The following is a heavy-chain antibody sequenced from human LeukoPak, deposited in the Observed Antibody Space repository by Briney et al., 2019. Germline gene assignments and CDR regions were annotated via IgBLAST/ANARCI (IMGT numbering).Heavy chain of an antibody. CDR3: ARDQIGWLRAPGFDY. V-gene: IGHV3-21*01. Sequence: GGSLRLSCAASGFTFSDFPMIWVRQAPGKGLEWVSTIFPSSVEIHYADSVKGRFTISRDNAKNSLYLQMNSLRAEDTAVYYCARDQIGWLRAPGFDYWGQGTLVTVSS. D-gene: IGHD5-12*01. CDR2: IFPSSVEI. J-gene: IGHJ4*02. CDR1: GFTFSDFP.